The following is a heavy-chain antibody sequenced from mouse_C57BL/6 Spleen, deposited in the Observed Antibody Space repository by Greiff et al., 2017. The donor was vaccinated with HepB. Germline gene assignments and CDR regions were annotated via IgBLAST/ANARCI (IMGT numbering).Heavy chain of an antibody. V-gene: IGHV1-80*01. CDR2: IYPGDGDT. CDR1: GYAFSSYW. CDR3: ARVDGYYGAMDY. Sequence: VQLQQSGAELVKPGASVKISCKASGYAFSSYWMNWVKQRPGKGLEWIGQIYPGDGDTNYNGKFKGQATLTADKSSSTAYMQLSSLTSEDSAVYFCARVDGYYGAMDYWGQGTSVTVSS. J-gene: IGHJ4*01. D-gene: IGHD2-3*01.